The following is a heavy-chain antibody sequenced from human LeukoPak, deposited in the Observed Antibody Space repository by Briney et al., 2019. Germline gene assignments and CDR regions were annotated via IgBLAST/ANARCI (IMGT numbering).Heavy chain of an antibody. Sequence: SETLSLTCIVSGASISSHYWSWIRQPPGKGLEWIGYVYYSGSTNYNPSLKSRVTISVDTSKKQFSLKLSSATAADTAVYYCARVLDLSKRGLDAFDIWGQGTMVTVSS. CDR1: GASISSHY. D-gene: IGHD3-16*01. CDR2: VYYSGST. CDR3: ARVLDLSKRGLDAFDI. J-gene: IGHJ3*02. V-gene: IGHV4-59*11.